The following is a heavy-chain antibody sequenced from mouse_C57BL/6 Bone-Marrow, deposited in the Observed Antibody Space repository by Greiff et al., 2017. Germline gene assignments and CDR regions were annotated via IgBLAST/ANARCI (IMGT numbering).Heavy chain of an antibody. CDR2: ISDGGSYT. D-gene: IGHD1-1*01. CDR3: ARDTGDYAMDY. V-gene: IGHV5-4*01. J-gene: IGHJ4*01. Sequence: VKLMESGGGLVKPGGSLKLSCAASGFTFSSYAMSWVRQTPEKRLEWVATISDGGSYTYYPDNVKGRFTISRDNAKNNLYLQMSHLKSEDTAMYYCARDTGDYAMDYWGQGTSVTVSS. CDR1: GFTFSSYA.